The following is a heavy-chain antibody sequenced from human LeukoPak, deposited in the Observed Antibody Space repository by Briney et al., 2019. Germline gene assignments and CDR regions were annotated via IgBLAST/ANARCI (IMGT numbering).Heavy chain of an antibody. D-gene: IGHD6-13*01. J-gene: IGHJ4*02. CDR1: GFTFSSYG. V-gene: IGHV3-30*18. CDR2: ISYDGSNK. Sequence: GGSLRLSCAASGFTFSSYGMHWVRQAPGKGLEWVAVISYDGSNKYYADSVKGRFTISRDNSKNTLYLQMSSLRAEDTAVYYCAQKTPGTHPFDYWGQGTLVTVSS. CDR3: AQKTPGTHPFDY.